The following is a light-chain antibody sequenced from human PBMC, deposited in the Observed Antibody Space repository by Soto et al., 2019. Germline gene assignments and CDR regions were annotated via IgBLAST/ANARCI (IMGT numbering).Light chain of an antibody. CDR1: DSNIGPNT. V-gene: IGLV1-44*01. Sequence: QSALTQPPSASGTPGQRVTISCSGGDSNIGPNTVNWYRQVPGTAPKLLIHNNDQQPSGVPDPITGSKSGSSASLDISGLLSEDEPDYDCAGCEDSLNVYVFGIGTKVSVL. J-gene: IGLJ1*01. CDR3: AGCEDSLNVYV. CDR2: NND.